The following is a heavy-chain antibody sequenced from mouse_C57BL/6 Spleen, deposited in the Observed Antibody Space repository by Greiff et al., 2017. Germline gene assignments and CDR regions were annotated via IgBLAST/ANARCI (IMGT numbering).Heavy chain of an antibody. D-gene: IGHD1-1*01. Sequence: EVQLQESGPGLVKPSQSLSLTCSVTGYSITSGYYWNWIRQFPGNKLEWMGYISYDGSNNYNPSLKNRISITRDTSKNQFFLKLNSVTTEDTATYCCASPIITTVVADYWGQGTTLTVSS. J-gene: IGHJ2*01. CDR2: ISYDGSN. V-gene: IGHV3-6*01. CDR1: GYSITSGYY. CDR3: ASPIITTVVADY.